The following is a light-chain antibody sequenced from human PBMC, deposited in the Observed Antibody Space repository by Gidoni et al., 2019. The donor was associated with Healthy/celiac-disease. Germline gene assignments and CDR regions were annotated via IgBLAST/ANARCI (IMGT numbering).Light chain of an antibody. J-gene: IGLJ1*01. Sequence: SSERTKDPAVYVALGQTVRSTCQGGSLRRYYASWYQQKPGQAPVLVIYGKNNRPSGIPDRFSRSSSGNPASLTLTGAPAEDEADSYCNSRAISGNHYVFGTGTKVTVL. CDR2: GKN. V-gene: IGLV3-19*01. CDR3: NSRAISGNHYV. CDR1: SLRRYY.